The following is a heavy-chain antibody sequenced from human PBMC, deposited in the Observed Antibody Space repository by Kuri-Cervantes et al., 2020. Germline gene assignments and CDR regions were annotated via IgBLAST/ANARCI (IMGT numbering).Heavy chain of an antibody. J-gene: IGHJ4*02. CDR1: GFTFDDYA. Sequence: GESLKISCAASGFTFDDYAMHWVRQAPGKGLVWVSRIKSDGSGTTYADSVKGRFTISRDNAKNTLYLQMNSLRAEDTAVYYCARGGIVVVPAAMANFDYWGQGTLVTVSS. V-gene: IGHV3-74*01. CDR3: ARGGIVVVPAAMANFDY. CDR2: IKSDGSGT. D-gene: IGHD2-2*01.